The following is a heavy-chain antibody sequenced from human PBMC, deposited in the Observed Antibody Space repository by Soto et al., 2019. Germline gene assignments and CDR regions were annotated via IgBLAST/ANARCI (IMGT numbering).Heavy chain of an antibody. J-gene: IGHJ6*03. CDR1: GYSFTSYW. D-gene: IGHD3-3*01. CDR2: IYPGDSDT. CDR3: ARHSSTIFGVVQYYYYYMDV. V-gene: IGHV5-51*01. Sequence: PGESLKISCKGSGYSFTSYWIGWVRQMPGKGLEWMGIIYPGDSDTRYSPSFQGQVTISADKSISTAYLQWSSLKASDTAMYYCARHSSTIFGVVQYYYYYMDVWGKGTTVTVSS.